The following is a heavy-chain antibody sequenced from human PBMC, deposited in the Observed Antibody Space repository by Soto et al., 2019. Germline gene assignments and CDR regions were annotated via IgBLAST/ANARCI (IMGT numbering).Heavy chain of an antibody. D-gene: IGHD2-8*01. CDR1: GGSISSYY. CDR3: ARARVSLIYYFDY. J-gene: IGHJ4*02. CDR2: IYYSGST. V-gene: IGHV4-59*01. Sequence: SETLSLTCTVSGGSISSYYWSWIRQPPGKGLEWIGYIYYSGSTNYNPSLKSRVTISVDTSKNQFSLKLSSMTAADTAVYYCARARVSLIYYFDYWGQGTLVTVSS.